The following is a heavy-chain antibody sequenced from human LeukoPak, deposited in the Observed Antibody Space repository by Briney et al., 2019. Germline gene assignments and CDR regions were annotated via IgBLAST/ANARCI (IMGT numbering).Heavy chain of an antibody. CDR1: GFTFSNTR. CDR2: IKQDGSQK. CDR3: ARGNWEPSDY. Sequence: GGSLRLSCAASGFTFSNTRMTCVRQTPGKGLEWVANIKQDGSQKYYVDSVKGRFTISRDNAENSLYLQMNSLRDEDTAVYYCARGNWEPSDYWGQGTLVTVSS. J-gene: IGHJ4*02. V-gene: IGHV3-7*04. D-gene: IGHD7-27*01.